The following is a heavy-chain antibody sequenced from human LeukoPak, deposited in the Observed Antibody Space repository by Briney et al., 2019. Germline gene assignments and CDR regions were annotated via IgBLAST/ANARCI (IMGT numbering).Heavy chain of an antibody. CDR1: GFTFSDYY. D-gene: IGHD5-18*01. CDR3: ARVDTAMVYYYYGMDV. Sequence: GGSLRLSCAASGFTFSDYYMSWIRQAPGKGLEWVSYISSSSSTIYYADSVKGRFTISRDNAKNSLYLQMNSLRAEDTAVYYCARVDTAMVYYYYGMDVWGQGTTVTVSS. J-gene: IGHJ6*02. V-gene: IGHV3-11*04. CDR2: ISSSSSTI.